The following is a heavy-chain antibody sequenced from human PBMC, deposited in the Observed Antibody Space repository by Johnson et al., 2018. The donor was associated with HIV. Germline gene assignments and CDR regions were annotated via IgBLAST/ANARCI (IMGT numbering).Heavy chain of an antibody. CDR3: AKDRKGSSSWLRSGVAFDI. CDR2: ISSSGSTI. D-gene: IGHD6-13*01. J-gene: IGHJ3*02. V-gene: IGHV3-11*01. CDR1: GFTFSDYY. Sequence: QMQLVESGGGLVKPGGSLRLSCAASGFTFSDYYMSWIRQAPGKGLEWVSYISSSGSTIYYADSVKGRFTISRDNAKNSLYLQMNSLRAEDTALYHCAKDRKGSSSWLRSGVAFDIWGQGTMVTVSS.